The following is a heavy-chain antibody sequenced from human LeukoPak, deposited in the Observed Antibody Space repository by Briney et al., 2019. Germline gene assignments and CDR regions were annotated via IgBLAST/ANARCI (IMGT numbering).Heavy chain of an antibody. V-gene: IGHV4-61*01. D-gene: IGHD4-17*01. CDR1: GGSVSSGSYY. Sequence: SETLSLTCTVSGGSVSSGSYYWSWIRQPPGKGLEWIGYIYYSGSTNYNPSLKSRVTISVDTSKNQFSLKLSSVTAADTAVYYCARVAYGGYGGYYFDYWGQGTLVTVSS. CDR3: ARVAYGGYGGYYFDY. CDR2: IYYSGST. J-gene: IGHJ4*02.